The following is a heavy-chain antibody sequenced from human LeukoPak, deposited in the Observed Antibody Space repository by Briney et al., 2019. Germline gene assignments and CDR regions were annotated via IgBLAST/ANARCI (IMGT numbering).Heavy chain of an antibody. Sequence: ASVKVSCKASGYTFTSYAMHWVRQAPGQRLEWMGWINAGNGNTKYSQKFQGRVTITRDTSASTAYMELSSLRSEDTAVYYCARVGAISILYDYWAQGTLVTVSS. V-gene: IGHV1-3*01. CDR3: ARVGAISILYDY. J-gene: IGHJ4*02. CDR1: GYTFTSYA. D-gene: IGHD1-26*01. CDR2: INAGNGNT.